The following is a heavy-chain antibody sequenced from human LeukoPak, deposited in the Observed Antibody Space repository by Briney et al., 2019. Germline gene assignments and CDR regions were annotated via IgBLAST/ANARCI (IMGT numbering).Heavy chain of an antibody. CDR1: GFTFSHYA. Sequence: PGGSLRLSCSASGFTFSHYAMYWVRQAPGKGLEYVSAMNTDAGSTYYADSVKGRFTISRDNSKNTLYLQMSSLRADDTAVYYCVKGQEGYFGDSWGQGTLVTVSS. J-gene: IGHJ4*02. CDR3: VKGQEGYFGDS. D-gene: IGHD2/OR15-2a*01. V-gene: IGHV3-64D*08. CDR2: MNTDAGST.